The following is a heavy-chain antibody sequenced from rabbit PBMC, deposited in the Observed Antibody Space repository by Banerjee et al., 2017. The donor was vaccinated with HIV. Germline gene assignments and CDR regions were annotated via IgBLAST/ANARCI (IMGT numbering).Heavy chain of an antibody. Sequence: QSLEESGGGLVQPEGSLTLTCKASGFDFSSNAMCWVRQAPGKGLKWIGCIGVGGSDATYYATWASGRFTISRTSSTTVTLQMTSLTAADTATYFCARWGSSGGGYSNGFDPRGPGTLVTVS. CDR3: ARWGSSGGGYSNGFDP. V-gene: IGHV1S40*01. J-gene: IGHJ2*01. D-gene: IGHD1-1*01. CDR1: GFDFSSNA. CDR2: IGVGGSDAT.